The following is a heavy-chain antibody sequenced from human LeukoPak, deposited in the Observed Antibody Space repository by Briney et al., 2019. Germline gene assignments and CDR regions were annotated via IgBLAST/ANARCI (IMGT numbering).Heavy chain of an antibody. Sequence: PGGSLRLSCAASGFTFSSYWMHWVRQAPGKGLVWVSRINTDGSYTSYADSVKGRFTISRDNAKNTLYLQMNSLRAEDTAVYYCARDYYDSSARGGYWGQGTLVTVSS. V-gene: IGHV3-74*01. J-gene: IGHJ4*02. D-gene: IGHD3-22*01. CDR3: ARDYYDSSARGGY. CDR1: GFTFSSYW. CDR2: INTDGSYT.